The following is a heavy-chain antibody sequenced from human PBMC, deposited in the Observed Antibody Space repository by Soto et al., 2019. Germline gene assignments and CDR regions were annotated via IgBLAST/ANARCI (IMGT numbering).Heavy chain of an antibody. J-gene: IGHJ4*02. CDR1: GGSISSYY. V-gene: IGHV4-59*01. Sequence: SETLSLTCTVSGGSISSYYWSWIRQPPGKGLEWIGYIYYSGSTNYNPSLKSRVTISVDTSKNQFSLKLSSVTAADTAVYYCARLGGSHAVPHFDYWGQGTLVTVSS. CDR2: IYYSGST. D-gene: IGHD1-26*01. CDR3: ARLGGSHAVPHFDY.